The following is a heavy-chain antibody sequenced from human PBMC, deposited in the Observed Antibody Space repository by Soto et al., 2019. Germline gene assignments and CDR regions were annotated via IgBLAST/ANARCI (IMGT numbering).Heavy chain of an antibody. CDR2: ISSSSSYI. J-gene: IGHJ4*02. CDR1: GFTFSSYS. CDR3: ARDRTSVLWSLAY. D-gene: IGHD2-21*01. V-gene: IGHV3-21*01. Sequence: GGSLRLSCAASGFTFSSYSMNWVRQAPGKGLEWVSSISSSSSYIYYADSVKGRFTISRDNAKNSLYLQMNSLRAEDTAVYYCARDRTSVLWSLAYWGQGTLVTVSS.